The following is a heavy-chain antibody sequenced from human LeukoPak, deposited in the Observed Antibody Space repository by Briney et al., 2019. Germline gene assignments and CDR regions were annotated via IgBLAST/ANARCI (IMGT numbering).Heavy chain of an antibody. CDR1: GFTFSSYA. V-gene: IGHV3-30-3*01. J-gene: IGHJ4*02. CDR3: ARVFGVVGGFDY. D-gene: IGHD1-26*01. Sequence: GRSLRLSCAASGFTFSSYAMHWVRQAPGKGLEWVAVISYDGSNKYYADSVKGRFTISRDNSKNTLYLQMNSLRAEDTAVYYCARVFGVVGGFDYWGQGTLVTVSS. CDR2: ISYDGSNK.